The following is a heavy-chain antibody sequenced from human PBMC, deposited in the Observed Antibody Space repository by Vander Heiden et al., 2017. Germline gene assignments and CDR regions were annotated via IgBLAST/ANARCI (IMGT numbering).Heavy chain of an antibody. CDR1: GTSLPIYY. V-gene: IGHV1-46*03. J-gene: IGHJ5*01. CDR3: VRVDSYYYDTSGYSPFDS. D-gene: IGHD3-22*01. Sequence: QVQLVQSGAEVQKPGASVKVSCEASGTSLPIYYMHWVRQAPGQGLEWIGIINPSDNNTSYAQKFQGRVTLTSDTSASTVYMGLRRLRSEDTAVYYCVRVDSYYYDTSGYSPFDSWGQGTQVTVSS. CDR2: INPSDNNT.